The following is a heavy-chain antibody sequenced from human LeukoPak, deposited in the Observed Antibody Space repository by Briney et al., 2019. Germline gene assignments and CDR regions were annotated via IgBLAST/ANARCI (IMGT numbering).Heavy chain of an antibody. Sequence: PGGSLRLSCVVSGFTFNTCAMSWVRQAPGKGLEWVSGISGGGGGTYYADSVKSRFTISRDNSKNTLYLQMNSLSAEDTAVYYCARLSDLGYFDYWGQGTLVTVSS. CDR2: ISGGGGGT. CDR1: GFTFNTCA. V-gene: IGHV3-23*01. CDR3: ARLSDLGYFDY. D-gene: IGHD2-15*01. J-gene: IGHJ4*02.